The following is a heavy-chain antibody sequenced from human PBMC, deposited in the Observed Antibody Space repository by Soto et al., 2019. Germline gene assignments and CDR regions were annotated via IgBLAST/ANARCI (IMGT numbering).Heavy chain of an antibody. J-gene: IGHJ4*02. D-gene: IGHD2-2*01. CDR1: GGTFSSYA. CDR3: ASAYCISTSCLDDFLF. CDR2: IIPIFGTA. Sequence: QVQLVQSGAEVKKPGSSVKVSCKASGGTFSSYAISWVRQAPGQGLEWMGGIIPIFGTANYAQKFQGRVTLSSDESTSTAYMELSSLRSEDTDVYYCASAYCISTSCLDDFLFLGQGTLGTVSS. V-gene: IGHV1-69*01.